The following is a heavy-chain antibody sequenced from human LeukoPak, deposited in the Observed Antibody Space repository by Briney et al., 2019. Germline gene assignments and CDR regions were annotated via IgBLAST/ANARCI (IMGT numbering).Heavy chain of an antibody. CDR3: ARVRSDGYSDY. CDR1: GGSISSYY. V-gene: IGHV4-59*01. Sequence: ASETLSLTCTVSGGSISSYYWSWIRQPPGKGLEWIGYIHNSGSTKYNPSLRSRITILVDISKNQFSLNLSSVTAADTAVYYCARVRSDGYSDYWGQGTLVTVSS. D-gene: IGHD5-24*01. J-gene: IGHJ4*02. CDR2: IHNSGST.